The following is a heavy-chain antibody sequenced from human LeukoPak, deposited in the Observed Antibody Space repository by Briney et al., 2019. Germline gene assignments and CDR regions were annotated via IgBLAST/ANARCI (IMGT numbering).Heavy chain of an antibody. CDR2: ITWNSGSI. J-gene: IGHJ4*02. CDR3: AKEDHFAS. V-gene: IGHV3-9*01. CDR1: GFTFDDYT. Sequence: HLGGSLRLSCAASGFTFDDYTMHWVRQAPGKGLEWVSGITWNSGSIGYADSVRGRFTISRDNAKNSLYLEMNSLRAEDTALYYCAKEDHFASWGQGTLVTVSS.